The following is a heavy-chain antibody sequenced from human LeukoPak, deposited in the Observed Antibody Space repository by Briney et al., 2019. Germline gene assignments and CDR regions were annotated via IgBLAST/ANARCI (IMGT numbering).Heavy chain of an antibody. D-gene: IGHD4-23*01. CDR3: ARDSTVVRENWFDP. CDR2: MYTSGNT. CDR1: GGSFSSGGYY. Sequence: SETLSLTCTVSGGSFSSGGYYWSWIRQPAGKGLAWIGRMYTSGNTNYNPSLKSRVTISVDTSKNQFSLKLSSVTAADTAVYYCARDSTVVRENWFDPWGQGTLVTVSS. J-gene: IGHJ5*02. V-gene: IGHV4-61*02.